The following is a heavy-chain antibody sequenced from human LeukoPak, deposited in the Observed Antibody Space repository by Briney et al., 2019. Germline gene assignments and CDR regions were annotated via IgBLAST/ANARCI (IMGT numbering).Heavy chain of an antibody. J-gene: IGHJ1*01. CDR3: ARGEFMITFGGVIVQSRYFHH. Sequence: SETLSLTCAVYGGSFSGYYWSWIRQPPGKGLEWIGEINHSGSTNYNPSLKSRVTISVDTSKNQFSLKLSSVTAADTAVYYCARGEFMITFGGVIVQSRYFHHWGQGTLVTVSS. V-gene: IGHV4-34*01. D-gene: IGHD3-16*02. CDR2: INHSGST. CDR1: GGSFSGYY.